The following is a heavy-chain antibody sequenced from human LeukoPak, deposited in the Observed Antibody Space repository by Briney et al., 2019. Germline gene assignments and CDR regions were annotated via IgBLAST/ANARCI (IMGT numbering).Heavy chain of an antibody. CDR3: ARFSEYSHSSVHYLDY. CDR2: IYNSGST. J-gene: IGHJ4*02. Sequence: KPSETLSLTCTVSGGSISSYYWSWIRQPPGKGLEWIGYIYNSGSTNYNPSLKSRVTISVDTSKNQFSLKLSSVTAADTAVYYCARFSEYSHSSVHYLDYWGQGTLVSVSS. CDR1: GGSISSYY. V-gene: IGHV4-59*01. D-gene: IGHD3-22*01.